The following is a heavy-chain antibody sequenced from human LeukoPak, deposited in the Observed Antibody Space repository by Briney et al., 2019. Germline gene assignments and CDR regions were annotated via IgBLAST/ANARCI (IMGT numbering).Heavy chain of an antibody. J-gene: IGHJ4*02. V-gene: IGHV1-2*02. CDR3: ARVLYGDHFDC. CDR1: GYSFTGYY. CDR2: INPNSGVT. D-gene: IGHD4-17*01. Sequence: ASVQVSCKASGYSFTGYYMHWVRQAPGQGLEWMGWINPNSGVTNYAQKFQGRVTMTRDTSISTVYMELSRLRSDDTAVYYCARVLYGDHFDCWGQGTLVTVSS.